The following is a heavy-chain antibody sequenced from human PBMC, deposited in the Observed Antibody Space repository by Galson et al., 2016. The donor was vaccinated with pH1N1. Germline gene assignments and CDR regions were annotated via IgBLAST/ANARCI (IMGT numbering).Heavy chain of an antibody. J-gene: IGHJ4*02. D-gene: IGHD5-18*01. V-gene: IGHV4-61*10. Sequence: SETLSLTCTVSGGSISSGSYYWSWIRQPAGKGLEWIGYIYTSGSTNYNPSLKSRVTISVDTSKNQFSLKLSSVTAADTAVYYCARVPRGGQLYYFDYWGQGTLVAVSS. CDR1: GGSISSGSYY. CDR3: ARVPRGGQLYYFDY. CDR2: IYTSGST.